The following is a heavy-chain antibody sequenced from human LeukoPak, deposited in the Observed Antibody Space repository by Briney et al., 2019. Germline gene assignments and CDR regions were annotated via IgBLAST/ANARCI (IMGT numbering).Heavy chain of an antibody. V-gene: IGHV1-18*01. CDR2: ISAYNGNT. CDR3: AEGDGYNEELDY. CDR1: GYTFTSYG. D-gene: IGHD5-24*01. Sequence: ASVKVSCKASGYTFTSYGISWVRQAPGQGLEWMGWISAYNGNTNYAQRLQGRVTMTTDTSTSTAYMELRSLRSEDTAVYYCAEGDGYNEELDYWGQGTLVTVSS. J-gene: IGHJ4*02.